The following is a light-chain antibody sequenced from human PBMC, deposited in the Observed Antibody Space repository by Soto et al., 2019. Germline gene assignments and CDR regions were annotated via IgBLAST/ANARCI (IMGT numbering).Light chain of an antibody. CDR2: GAS. Sequence: EIVLTQSPGTLSLSPGERATLSCRASQSVSSSYLAWYQQKPGQAPRLLIYGASSRATGIPDRFSGSGSGTDVTLTISRLEPEDFAVYYCQQYGSSPLTCGGGTKVEIK. V-gene: IGKV3-20*01. CDR1: QSVSSSY. J-gene: IGKJ4*01. CDR3: QQYGSSPLT.